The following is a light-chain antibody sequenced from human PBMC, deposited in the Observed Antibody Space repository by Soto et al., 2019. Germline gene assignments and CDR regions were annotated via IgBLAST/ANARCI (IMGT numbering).Light chain of an antibody. CDR3: SSKTSSSSPFV. CDR1: TSDVGAYNY. Sequence: QSALTQPASVSGSPGQSITISCTGSTSDVGAYNYVSWYKHHPGQAPQLMIYEVSNRPSGVSNRCSGSKSGNTASLTISGRQADDEGDYYCSSKTSSSSPFVFGTGTKLTVL. V-gene: IGLV2-14*01. CDR2: EVS. J-gene: IGLJ1*01.